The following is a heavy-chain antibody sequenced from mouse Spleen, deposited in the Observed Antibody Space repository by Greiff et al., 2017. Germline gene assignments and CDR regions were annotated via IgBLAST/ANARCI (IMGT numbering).Heavy chain of an antibody. Sequence: VKLQESGPGLVAPSQSLSITCTVSGFSLTGYGVNWVRQPPGKGLEWLGMIWGDGSTDYNSALKSRLSISKDNSKSQVFLKLNSLQTDDTATYYCAKTLLQAYDYDGYAMDYWGQGTSVTVSS. D-gene: IGHD2-4*01. J-gene: IGHJ4*01. CDR1: GFSLTGYG. CDR2: IWGDGST. V-gene: IGHV2-6-7*01. CDR3: AKTLLQAYDYDGYAMDY.